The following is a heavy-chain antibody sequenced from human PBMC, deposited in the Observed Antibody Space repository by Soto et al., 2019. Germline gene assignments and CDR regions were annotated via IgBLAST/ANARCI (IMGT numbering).Heavy chain of an antibody. CDR1: GYTFTSYA. CDR2: INAGNGNT. D-gene: IGHD3-16*02. Sequence: QVQLVQSGAEVKKPGASVKVSCKASGYTFTSYAMHWVRQAPGQRLEWMGWINAGNGNTKYSQKFQGRVTITRDTSARTDYLELRSLGFEDTAVYYCARALFLITFGGVIVIPNNAFDIWGQGTMVTVSS. V-gene: IGHV1-3*01. J-gene: IGHJ3*02. CDR3: ARALFLITFGGVIVIPNNAFDI.